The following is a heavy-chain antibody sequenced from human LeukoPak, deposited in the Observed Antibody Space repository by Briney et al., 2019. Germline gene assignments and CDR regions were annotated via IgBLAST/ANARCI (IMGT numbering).Heavy chain of an antibody. CDR2: TNHSGST. V-gene: IGHV4-34*01. J-gene: IGHJ4*02. CDR3: ARGIYSSSFDY. Sequence: SETLSLTCAVYGGSFSGYYWSWIRQPPGKGLEWIGETNHSGSTNYNPSLKSRVTISVDTSKNQFSLKLSSVTAADTAVYYCARGIYSSSFDYWGQGTLVTVSS. CDR1: GGSFSGYY. D-gene: IGHD6-13*01.